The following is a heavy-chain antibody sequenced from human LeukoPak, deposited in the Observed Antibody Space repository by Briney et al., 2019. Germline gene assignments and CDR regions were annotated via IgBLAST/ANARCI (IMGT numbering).Heavy chain of an antibody. Sequence: GGSLRLSCAASGFTFSSYSMNWVRQAPGKGLEWVSSISSSSSYIYYADSVKGRFTISRDNAKNSLYLQMNSLRAEDTAVCYCARAPGIAVAGSYDYWGQGTLVTVSS. CDR3: ARAPGIAVAGSYDY. D-gene: IGHD6-19*01. CDR1: GFTFSSYS. J-gene: IGHJ4*02. CDR2: ISSSSSYI. V-gene: IGHV3-21*01.